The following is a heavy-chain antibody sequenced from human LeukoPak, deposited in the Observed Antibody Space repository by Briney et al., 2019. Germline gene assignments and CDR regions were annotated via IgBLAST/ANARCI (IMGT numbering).Heavy chain of an antibody. D-gene: IGHD5-24*01. V-gene: IGHV3-64D*06. CDR3: VKDRGQSIETAGHFGS. Sequence: GGSLRLSCSASGFTFIYYAMHWVRQAPGKGLEYVSGIGSNGGNTYYADSVKGRFTMSRANTNNTLYLQMSSLRAEDTALYYCVKDRGQSIETAGHFGSWGQGTLVTVSS. CDR1: GFTFIYYA. J-gene: IGHJ4*02. CDR2: IGSNGGNT.